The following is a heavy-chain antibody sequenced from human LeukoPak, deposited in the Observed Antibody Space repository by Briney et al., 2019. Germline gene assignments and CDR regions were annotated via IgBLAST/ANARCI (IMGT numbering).Heavy chain of an antibody. V-gene: IGHV3-7*01. CDR2: INQDGTEK. CDR3: ARDPVEWEQLLDY. Sequence: PGGSLRLSCAVSGFTFSSYWMSWVRQAPGKGLEWVANINQDGTEKYCVDSLKGRFTISRDNAKNSLYLQMNSLRAEDTAVYYCARDPVEWEQLLDYWGQGTLVTVSS. D-gene: IGHD1-26*01. J-gene: IGHJ4*02. CDR1: GFTFSSYW.